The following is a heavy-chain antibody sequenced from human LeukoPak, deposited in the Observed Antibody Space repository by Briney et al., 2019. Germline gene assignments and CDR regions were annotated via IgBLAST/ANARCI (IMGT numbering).Heavy chain of an antibody. CDR3: ARDPGVYDYVWGSYRPARNFDY. Sequence: ASVKVSCKASGYTFTSYGIRWVRQAPGQGLEWLGWISAHNGNTNYAQKLQGRVTMTTDTSTSTAYMELRSLRSDDTAVYYCARDPGVYDYVWGSYRPARNFDYWGQGTLVTVSS. D-gene: IGHD3-16*02. V-gene: IGHV1-18*01. CDR1: GYTFTSYG. J-gene: IGHJ4*02. CDR2: ISAHNGNT.